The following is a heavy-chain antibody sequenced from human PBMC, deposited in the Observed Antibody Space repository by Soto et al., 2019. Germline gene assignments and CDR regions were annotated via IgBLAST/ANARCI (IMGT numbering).Heavy chain of an antibody. V-gene: IGHV3-33*01. D-gene: IGHD2-21*02. J-gene: IGHJ5*02. CDR3: ARVPIGYCGGDCYSYNWFDP. Sequence: GGSLRLSCAASGFTFSSYGMHWVRQAPGKGLEWVAVIWYDGSNKYYADSVKGRFTISRENSKNTLYLQMNSLRAEDTAVYYCARVPIGYCGGDCYSYNWFDPWGQGTLVTVSS. CDR2: IWYDGSNK. CDR1: GFTFSSYG.